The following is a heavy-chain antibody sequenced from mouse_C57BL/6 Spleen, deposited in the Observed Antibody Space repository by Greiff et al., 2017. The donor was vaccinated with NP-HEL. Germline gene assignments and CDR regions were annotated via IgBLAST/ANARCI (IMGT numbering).Heavy chain of an antibody. D-gene: IGHD2-10*02. CDR3: AREEGYGNYPWFAY. CDR2: IDPSDSYT. CDR1: GYTFTSYW. J-gene: IGHJ3*01. V-gene: IGHV1-69*01. Sequence: QVQLQQPGAELVMPGASVKLSCKASGYTFTSYWMHWVKQRPGQGLEWIGEIDPSDSYTNYNQKFKGKSTLTVDKSSSTAYMQLSSLTSEDSAVYYCAREEGYGNYPWFAYWGQGTLVTVSA.